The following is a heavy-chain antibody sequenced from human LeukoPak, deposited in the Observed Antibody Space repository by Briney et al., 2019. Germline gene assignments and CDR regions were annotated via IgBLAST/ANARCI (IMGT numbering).Heavy chain of an antibody. D-gene: IGHD6-19*01. Sequence: ASVKVSCKASGYTFTSYGTSWVRQAPGQGLEWMGWTSAYNGNTNYAQKLQGRVTMTTDTSTSTAYMELRSLRSDDTAVYYCARSVRISFYRIAVAGTSGFDPWGQGTLVTVSS. J-gene: IGHJ5*02. V-gene: IGHV1-18*01. CDR3: ARSVRISFYRIAVAGTSGFDP. CDR2: TSAYNGNT. CDR1: GYTFTSYG.